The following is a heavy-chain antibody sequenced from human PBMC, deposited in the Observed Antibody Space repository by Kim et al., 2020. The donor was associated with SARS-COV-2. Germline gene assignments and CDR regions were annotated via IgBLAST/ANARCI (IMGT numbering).Heavy chain of an antibody. CDR3: AREVLRGFDY. D-gene: IGHD3-16*01. J-gene: IGHJ4*02. Sequence: GVSLRLSCAASGFTFSSYAMHWVRQAPGKGLEWVAVISYDGSNKYYADSVKGRFTISRDNSKNTLYLQMNSLRAEDTAVYYCAREVLRGFDYWGQGTLVT. CDR2: ISYDGSNK. V-gene: IGHV3-30*04. CDR1: GFTFSSYA.